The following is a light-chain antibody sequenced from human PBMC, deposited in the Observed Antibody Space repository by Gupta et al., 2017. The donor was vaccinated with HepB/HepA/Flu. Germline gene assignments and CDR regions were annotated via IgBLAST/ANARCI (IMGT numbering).Light chain of an antibody. CDR3: QVWHISSDQRLIWV. V-gene: IGLV3-21*03. CDR1: YIGSKS. J-gene: IGLJ3*02. CDR2: DDS. Sequence: SYVLTQPPSVSVAPGKTARITCWGNYIGSKSVHWYQQKPGQAPVLVVYDDSARPSGIPERFSGSNSGNTATLTISRVEAGEEADDDCQVWHISSDQRLIWVFGGGTKLTVL.